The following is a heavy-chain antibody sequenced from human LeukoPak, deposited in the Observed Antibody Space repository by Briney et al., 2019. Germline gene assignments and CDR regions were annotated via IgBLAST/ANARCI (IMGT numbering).Heavy chain of an antibody. J-gene: IGHJ6*02. D-gene: IGHD4-17*01. CDR1: GFTFDDYA. V-gene: IGHV3-9*01. Sequence: GGSLRLSCAASGFTFDDYAMHWVRQAPGKGLEWVSGISWNSGSIGYADSVKGRFTISRDNAKNSLYLQMNSLRAEDTALYYCAKDLYGDYLYGMDVWGQGTTVTVSS. CDR3: AKDLYGDYLYGMDV. CDR2: ISWNSGSI.